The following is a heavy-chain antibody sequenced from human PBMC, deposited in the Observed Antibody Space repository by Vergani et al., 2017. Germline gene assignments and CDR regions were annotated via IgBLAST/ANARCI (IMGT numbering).Heavy chain of an antibody. CDR2: ISYDGTQK. CDR3: ATNSCGTPGCQIGYFRE. J-gene: IGHJ1*01. V-gene: IGHV3-30*03. D-gene: IGHD1-1*01. Sequence: QVQLVESGGGVVQPGRSLRVSCAGSGFTFTNFDMHWVRQAPGKGLEWVAVISYDGTQKYYADSVKGRFTIPRDNSKSTLYLQMNSLRTEDTAVYYCATNSCGTPGCQIGYFREWGQGTLVTVSS. CDR1: GFTFTNFD.